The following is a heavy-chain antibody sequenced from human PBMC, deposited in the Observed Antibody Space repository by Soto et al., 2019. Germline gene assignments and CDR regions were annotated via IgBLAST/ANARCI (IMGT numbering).Heavy chain of an antibody. CDR2: IYKSGNP. CDR3: ATRTLPGVPDV. Sequence: QVQLQESGPGLVKPSETLSLTCTVSGGSMNNYQWTWIRQAPGKGLDFIGYIYKSGNPKYSPSLKRPVIIPVETYTNQLSLKLSNVRAVDKPLYFCATRTLPGVPDVWADGPTV. J-gene: IGHJ6*02. V-gene: IGHV4-59*08. CDR1: GGSMNNYQ. D-gene: IGHD1-1*01.